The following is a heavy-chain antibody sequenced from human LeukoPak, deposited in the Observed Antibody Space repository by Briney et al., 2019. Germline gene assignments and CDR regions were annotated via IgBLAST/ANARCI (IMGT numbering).Heavy chain of an antibody. CDR2: ISYDGSNK. CDR1: GFTFSSYA. V-gene: IGHV3-30-3*01. Sequence: GGSLRLSCAASGFTFSSYAMHWVRQAPGKGLEWVAVISYDGSNKYYADSVKGRFTISRDNSKNTLYLQMNSLRAEDTAVYYCARGGVSSGWYFDYWGQGTLVTVSS. CDR3: ARGGVSSGWYFDY. D-gene: IGHD6-19*01. J-gene: IGHJ4*02.